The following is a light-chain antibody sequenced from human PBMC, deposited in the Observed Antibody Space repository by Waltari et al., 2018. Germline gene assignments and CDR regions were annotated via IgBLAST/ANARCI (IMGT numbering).Light chain of an antibody. J-gene: IGLJ3*02. V-gene: IGLV2-8*01. CDR1: SGDVGSY. Sequence: QSALTQPPSASGSPGQSVTLSCTATSGDVGSYVSWYQQHPGRAPKVLIFEVTKRPSGVPHRFSASGSGNTVSLTVSGLQAEDEADYYCSTYAGNDKLVFGGGTKLTVL. CDR3: STYAGNDKLV. CDR2: EVT.